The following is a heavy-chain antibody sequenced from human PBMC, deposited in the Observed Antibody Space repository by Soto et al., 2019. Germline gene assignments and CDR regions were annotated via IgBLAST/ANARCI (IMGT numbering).Heavy chain of an antibody. CDR1: GFSFSTYW. V-gene: IGHV3-7*03. J-gene: IGHJ5*02. Sequence: EVQLVESGGGLVQPGGSLRLSCAASGFSFSTYWMSWVRQPPGKGLEWVANIKVDGSEKYYMDSVKGRFTISRENAKNSLYLQMNSLRAEDTAVYYCARGYSSSPNWFDPWGQGTLVTVSS. CDR3: ARGYSSSPNWFDP. D-gene: IGHD3-16*02. CDR2: IKVDGSEK.